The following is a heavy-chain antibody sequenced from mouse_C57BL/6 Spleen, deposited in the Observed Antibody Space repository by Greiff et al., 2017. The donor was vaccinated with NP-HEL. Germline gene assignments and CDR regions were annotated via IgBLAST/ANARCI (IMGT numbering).Heavy chain of an antibody. CDR3: ATLEAWFAY. CDR1: GYAFSSSW. CDR2: IYPGDGDT. Sequence: VKLQESGPELVKPGASVKISCKASGYAFSSSWMNWVKQRPGKGLEWIGRIYPGDGDTNYNGKFKGKATLTADKSSSTAYMQLSSLTSEDSAVYFCATLEAWFAYWGQGTLVTVSA. J-gene: IGHJ3*01. V-gene: IGHV1-82*01.